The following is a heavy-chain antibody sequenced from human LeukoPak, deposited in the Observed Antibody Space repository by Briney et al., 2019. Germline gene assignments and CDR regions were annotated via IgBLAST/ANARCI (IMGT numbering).Heavy chain of an antibody. CDR3: ARARRTVDY. D-gene: IGHD6-6*01. V-gene: IGHV4-39*07. Sequence: SETLSLTCTASGGSISSSSYYWGWIRQPPGKGLEWIGSIYYSGSTYYNPSLKSRVTISVDTSKNQFSLKLSSVTAADTAVYYCARARRTVDYWGQGTLVTVSS. CDR2: IYYSGST. CDR1: GGSISSSSYY. J-gene: IGHJ4*02.